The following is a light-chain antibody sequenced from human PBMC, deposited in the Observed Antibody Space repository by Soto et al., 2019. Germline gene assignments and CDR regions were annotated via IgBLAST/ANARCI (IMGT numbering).Light chain of an antibody. J-gene: IGLJ2*01. CDR1: SSDVGGYNY. CDR3: SSYTSSSTLA. V-gene: IGLV2-14*01. CDR2: DVS. Sequence: QSVLTQPASVSGSPGQSITISCTGTSSDVGGYNYVSWYQQHPGKAPKLMIYDVSNRPSGVSNRFSGSKSGNTASLTISVLQAEDEADYYCSSYTSSSTLAFGGGTKVTVL.